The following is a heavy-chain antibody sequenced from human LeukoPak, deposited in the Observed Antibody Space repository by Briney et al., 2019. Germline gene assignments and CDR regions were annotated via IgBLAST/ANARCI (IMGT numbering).Heavy chain of an antibody. CDR2: INHSGST. Sequence: PSETLSLTCAVYGGSFSGYYWSWIRQPPGKGLEWIGEINHSGSTNYNPSLKSRVTISVDTSKNQFSLKLSSVTAADTAVYYCARVVVPAAMGVYFDYWGQGTLVTVSS. D-gene: IGHD2-2*01. J-gene: IGHJ4*02. CDR3: ARVVVPAAMGVYFDY. V-gene: IGHV4-34*01. CDR1: GGSFSGYY.